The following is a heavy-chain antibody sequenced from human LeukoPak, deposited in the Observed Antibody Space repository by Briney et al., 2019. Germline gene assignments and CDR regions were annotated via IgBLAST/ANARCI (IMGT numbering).Heavy chain of an antibody. CDR1: GFTFSSYW. CDR3: ARVSRSTSFLDYYYYYYMDV. D-gene: IGHD2-2*01. V-gene: IGHV3-7*01. J-gene: IGHJ6*03. Sequence: GGSLRLSCAASGFTFSSYWMSWVRQAPGKGLEWVANIKQDGSERYYVDSVKGRFTISRDNAKNSLYLQMNSLRAEDTAVYYCARVSRSTSFLDYYYYYYMDVWAKGTTVTVSS. CDR2: IKQDGSER.